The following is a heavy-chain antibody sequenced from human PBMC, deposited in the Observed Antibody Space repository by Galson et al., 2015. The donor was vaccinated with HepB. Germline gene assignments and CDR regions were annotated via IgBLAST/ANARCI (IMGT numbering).Heavy chain of an antibody. Sequence: SLRLSCAASGFTFSSYWMHWVRQAPGKGLVWVSRINSDGSSTSYADSVKGRFTISRDNAKNTLYLQMNSLRAEDTAVYYCARDWWGDYYDSSGYYYYYYYGMDVWGQGTTVTVSS. D-gene: IGHD3-22*01. V-gene: IGHV3-74*01. CDR2: INSDGSST. CDR3: ARDWWGDYYDSSGYYYYYYYGMDV. CDR1: GFTFSSYW. J-gene: IGHJ6*02.